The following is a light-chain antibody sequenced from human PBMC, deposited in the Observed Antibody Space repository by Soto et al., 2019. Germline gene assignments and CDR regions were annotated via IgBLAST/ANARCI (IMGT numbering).Light chain of an antibody. CDR2: EVV. CDR1: TNDIGVYDF. V-gene: IGLV2-8*01. CDR3: KSYAGSNTYV. Sequence: QSVLTQPASVSASPGQSISISCTGTTNDIGVYDFVSWYQHHPGKAPRLIIYEVVQRPSGVPDRFSGSKSGNTASLTVSGLQAADEADYFCKSYAGSNTYVFGSGTKVTVL. J-gene: IGLJ1*01.